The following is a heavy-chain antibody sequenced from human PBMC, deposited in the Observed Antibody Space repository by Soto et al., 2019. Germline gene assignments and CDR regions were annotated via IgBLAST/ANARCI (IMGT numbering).Heavy chain of an antibody. CDR3: TKVISTVGGDFDS. CDR1: GFTFGNYW. CDR2: INSDGSST. D-gene: IGHD3-16*01. J-gene: IGHJ4*02. Sequence: EVQLVESGGGLVQPGGSLRLSCAASGFTFGNYWMHWVRQAPGKGLVWVARINSDGSSTSYADSVKGLFTISRDNAKNMLYLQMNSLRAEYPAMYYCTKVISTVGGDFDSWGQGTLVTVSS. V-gene: IGHV3-74*01.